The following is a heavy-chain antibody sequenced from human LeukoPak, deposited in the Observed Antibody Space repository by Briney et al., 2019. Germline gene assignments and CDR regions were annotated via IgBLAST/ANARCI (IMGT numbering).Heavy chain of an antibody. CDR2: IYTSGST. CDR3: ATVVGGMATINRDYFDY. V-gene: IGHV4-61*02. CDR1: GGSLSSGTYY. J-gene: IGHJ4*02. Sequence: SETLSLTCTVSGGSLSSGTYYWSWLRQPAGTGLEWIGRIYTSGSTNYNPSLKSRVTISVDTSKNQFSLKLSSVTAADTAVYYCATVVGGMATINRDYFDYWGQGTLVTVSS. D-gene: IGHD5-24*01.